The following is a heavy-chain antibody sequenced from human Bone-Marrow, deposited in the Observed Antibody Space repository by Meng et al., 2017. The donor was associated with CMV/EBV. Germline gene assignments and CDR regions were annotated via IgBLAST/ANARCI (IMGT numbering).Heavy chain of an antibody. CDR2: IIPILGIA. D-gene: IGHD1-26*01. J-gene: IGHJ3*02. V-gene: IGHV1-69*02. CDR3: ARGWELQAGDAFDI. CDR1: GGTFSSYT. Sequence: SLKVSCKASGGTFSSYTISWVRQAPGQGLEWMGRIIPILGIANYAQKFQGRVTITADKSTSTAYMELSSLRSEDTAVYYCARGWELQAGDAFDIWGQGTMVTVSS.